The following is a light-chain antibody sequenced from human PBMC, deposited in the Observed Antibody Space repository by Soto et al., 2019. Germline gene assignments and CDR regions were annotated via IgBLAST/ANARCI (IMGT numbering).Light chain of an antibody. CDR2: AAS. CDR3: QQSYSSPPT. Sequence: DIQMTQSPSTLSASVGDRVTITFRASQSISGWLAWYQQKPGKAPKLLIFAASSLQSGVPSRFSGSRSGPDFTLTISSLQPEDFATYYCQQSYSSPPTFGQGTKVDIK. J-gene: IGKJ1*01. V-gene: IGKV1-39*01. CDR1: QSISGW.